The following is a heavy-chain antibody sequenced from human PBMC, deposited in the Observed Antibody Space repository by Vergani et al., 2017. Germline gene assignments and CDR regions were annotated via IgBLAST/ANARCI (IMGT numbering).Heavy chain of an antibody. Sequence: QVQLVQSGAEVKKPGASVKVSCKASGYTFTSYDINWVRQATGQGLEWMGWMNPNSGNTGYAQKFQGRVTMTRNTSISTAYMELSSLRSEDTAVYYCARVGAGYDVWSGYAYYDYYMDVWGKGTTVTVSS. V-gene: IGHV1-8*01. J-gene: IGHJ6*03. CDR2: MNPNSGNT. CDR1: GYTFTSYD. D-gene: IGHD3-3*01. CDR3: ARVGAGYDVWSGYAYYDYYMDV.